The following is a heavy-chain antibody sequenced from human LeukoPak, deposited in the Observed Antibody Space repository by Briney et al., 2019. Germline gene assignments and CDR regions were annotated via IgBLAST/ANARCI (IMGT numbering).Heavy chain of an antibody. CDR3: ARGQVRIAVAVDYFDY. D-gene: IGHD6-19*01. CDR2: INHSGST. Sequence: SETLSLTCAVYGGSFSGYYWSWIRQPPGKGLEWIGEINHSGSTNYNPSLKSRVTISVDTSKNQFSLKLSSVTAADTAVYYCARGQVRIAVAVDYFDYWGQGTLVTVSS. J-gene: IGHJ4*02. V-gene: IGHV4-34*01. CDR1: GGSFSGYY.